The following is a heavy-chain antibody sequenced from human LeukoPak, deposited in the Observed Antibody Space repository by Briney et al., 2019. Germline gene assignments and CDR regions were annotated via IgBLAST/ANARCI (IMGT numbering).Heavy chain of an antibody. CDR1: GGSISSGDYY. CDR3: ARDPVDYGSGSYYMD. Sequence: PSETLSLTCTVSGGSISSGDYYWSWIRQPRGKGLEWIGYIYYSGSTYYNPSLKSRVTISVDTSKNQFSLKLSSVTAADTAVYYCARDPVDYGSGSYYMDWGQGTLVTVSS. CDR2: IYYSGST. V-gene: IGHV4-30-4*01. D-gene: IGHD3-10*01. J-gene: IGHJ4*02.